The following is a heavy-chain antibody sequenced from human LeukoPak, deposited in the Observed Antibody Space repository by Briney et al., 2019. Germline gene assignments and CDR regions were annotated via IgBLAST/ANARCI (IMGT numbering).Heavy chain of an antibody. Sequence: MTSQTLSLTCAVSGGSISTSGYSWSWIRQPPGKGLEWIGHFHHSGSTYYNPSLKSRVTISVDRSKNQFSLRLTAVTAADTAVYYCATSTLTENWFDPWGQGTLVTVSS. CDR3: ATSTLTENWFDP. J-gene: IGHJ5*02. CDR1: GGSISTSGYS. D-gene: IGHD2-2*01. CDR2: FHHSGST. V-gene: IGHV4-30-2*01.